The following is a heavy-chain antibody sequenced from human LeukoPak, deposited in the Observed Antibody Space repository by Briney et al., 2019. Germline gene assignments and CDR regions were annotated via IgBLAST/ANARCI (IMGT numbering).Heavy chain of an antibody. CDR3: AKDSTTVVTPGFDY. V-gene: IGHV3-9*01. J-gene: IGHJ4*02. CDR1: GFTFDDYA. Sequence: PGRSLRLSCAASGFTFDDYAMHWVRQAPGKGLEWVPGISWNSGSIGYADSVKGRFTISRDNAKNSLYLQMNSLRAEDTALYYCAKDSTTVVTPGFDYWGQGTLVTVSS. CDR2: ISWNSGSI. D-gene: IGHD4-23*01.